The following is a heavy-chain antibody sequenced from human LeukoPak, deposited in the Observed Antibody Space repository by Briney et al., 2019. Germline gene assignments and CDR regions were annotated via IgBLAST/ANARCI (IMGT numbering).Heavy chain of an antibody. CDR1: GDSVSSNSAA. Sequence: SQTLSLTCAISGDSVSSNSAAWNRIRQSPSRGLEWLGRTYYRSKWYNDYAVSVKSRITINPDTSKNQFSLQLNSVTPEDTAVYYCARGGWELLPYYYYGMDVWGQGTTVTVSS. V-gene: IGHV6-1*01. J-gene: IGHJ6*02. CDR3: ARGGWELLPYYYYGMDV. CDR2: TYYRSKWYN. D-gene: IGHD1-26*01.